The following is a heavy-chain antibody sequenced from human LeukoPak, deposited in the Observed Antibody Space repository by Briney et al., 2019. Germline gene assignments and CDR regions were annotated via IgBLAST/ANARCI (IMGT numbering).Heavy chain of an antibody. J-gene: IGHJ4*02. CDR3: AKVRFGVTARYHFDF. Sequence: GGSLRLSCAASGFTFSSYAMSWVRQAPGKGLEWVSTISTSGGSTYYADSVKGRFTISRDNSKNTLYLQMNSLRAEDTAVYYCAKVRFGVTARYHFDFWGQGTLVTVSS. D-gene: IGHD3-10*01. V-gene: IGHV3-23*01. CDR1: GFTFSSYA. CDR2: ISTSGGST.